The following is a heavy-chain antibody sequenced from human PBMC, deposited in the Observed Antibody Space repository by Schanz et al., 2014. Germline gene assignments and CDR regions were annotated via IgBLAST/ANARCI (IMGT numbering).Heavy chain of an antibody. V-gene: IGHV3-30*03. CDR2: ISHDGGNK. CDR3: ARDGGWYYFDY. CDR1: GFTFSDHY. Sequence: VQLVESGGGLVQPGGSLRLSCAASGFTFSDHYMEWVRQAPGKGLEWVAIISHDGGNKYYADSVKGRFTISRDNSKNTVYLQMNSLRAEDTAVYYCARDGGWYYFDYWGQGTLVTVSS. J-gene: IGHJ4*02. D-gene: IGHD6-19*01.